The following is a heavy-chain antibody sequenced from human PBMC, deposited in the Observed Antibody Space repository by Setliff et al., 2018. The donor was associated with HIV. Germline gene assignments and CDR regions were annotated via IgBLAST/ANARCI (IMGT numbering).Heavy chain of an antibody. CDR1: GFTFSSYS. J-gene: IGHJ4*02. Sequence: GGSLRLSCAASGFTFSSYSMNWVRQAPGKGLEWVSSISSGSSYIYYAESVKGRFTISRDNAKNSLYLQMNSLRAEDTAVYYCARLLRGGGDYFDYWGQGTLVTVSS. CDR3: ARLLRGGGDYFDY. CDR2: ISSGSSYI. D-gene: IGHD3-10*01. V-gene: IGHV3-21*01.